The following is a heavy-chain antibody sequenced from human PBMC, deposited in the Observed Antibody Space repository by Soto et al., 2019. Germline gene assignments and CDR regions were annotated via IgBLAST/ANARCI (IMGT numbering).Heavy chain of an antibody. CDR1: GYTFTSYA. J-gene: IGHJ4*02. Sequence: QVQLVQSGAEVKKPGASVKVSCKASGYTFTSYAMHWVRQAPGQRLEWMGWINAGNGNTKYSQKFQGRVTITRDPSASTAYMELSSLRSEDTALYYCAVITPPDTAIVTIDYWGQGTLVTVSS. CDR3: AVITPPDTAIVTIDY. V-gene: IGHV1-3*01. D-gene: IGHD5-18*01. CDR2: INAGNGNT.